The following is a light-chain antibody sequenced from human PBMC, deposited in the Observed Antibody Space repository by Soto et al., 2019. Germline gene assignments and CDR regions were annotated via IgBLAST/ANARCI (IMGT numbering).Light chain of an antibody. J-gene: IGLJ3*02. Sequence: QSALTQPASVSGSPGQSITISCTGTSSDVGSYNYVSWYQQHPGKAPKLMIYEVSYRPSGGSDRFSGSRSGNTASLTISGVQAEDESDYYCSSYTSRTTWVFGGGTKLTVL. V-gene: IGLV2-14*01. CDR2: EVS. CDR3: SSYTSRTTWV. CDR1: SSDVGSYNY.